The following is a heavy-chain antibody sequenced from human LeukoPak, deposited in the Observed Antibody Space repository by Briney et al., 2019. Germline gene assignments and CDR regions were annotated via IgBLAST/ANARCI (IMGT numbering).Heavy chain of an antibody. CDR2: ISAYNGNT. J-gene: IGHJ4*02. CDR1: GYTFTSYG. D-gene: IGHD1-26*01. CDR3: ARDGWELLPCGY. V-gene: IGHV1-18*01. Sequence: ASVKVSCKASGYTFTSYGISCVRQAPGQRLECMGGISAYNGNTNYAQNLQVRVTMTTDTSTSTSYMERRSLRSDDAAVYYCARDGWELLPCGYWGQGTLVTVSS.